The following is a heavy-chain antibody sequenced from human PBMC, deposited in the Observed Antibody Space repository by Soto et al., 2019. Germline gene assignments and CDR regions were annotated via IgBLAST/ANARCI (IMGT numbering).Heavy chain of an antibody. Sequence: EVQLVESGGGLVQPGGSLRLSCAASGFTVSSNYMSWVRQAPGKGLEWVSVIYSGGSTYYADSVKGRFTISRHNSKNTLYLQMNSLRAEDTAVYYCARGPMVRGVRYFDYWGQGTLVTVSS. CDR2: IYSGGST. CDR3: ARGPMVRGVRYFDY. V-gene: IGHV3-53*04. CDR1: GFTVSSNY. J-gene: IGHJ4*02. D-gene: IGHD3-10*01.